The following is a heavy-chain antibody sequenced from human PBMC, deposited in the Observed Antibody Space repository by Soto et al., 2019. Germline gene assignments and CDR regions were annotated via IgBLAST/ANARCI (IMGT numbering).Heavy chain of an antibody. V-gene: IGHV3-23*01. J-gene: IGHJ3*02. CDR1: GFTFSSYA. CDR3: AKGDSGRYPWGRDDAFDI. D-gene: IGHD1-26*01. CDR2: ISGSGGST. Sequence: EVQLLESGGGLVQPGGSLRLSCAASGFTFSSYAMSWVRQAPGKGLEWVSAISGSGGSTYYADSVKGRFTISRDNSKNTLYLQMNSLRAEDTAVYYCAKGDSGRYPWGRDDAFDIWGQGTMVTVSS.